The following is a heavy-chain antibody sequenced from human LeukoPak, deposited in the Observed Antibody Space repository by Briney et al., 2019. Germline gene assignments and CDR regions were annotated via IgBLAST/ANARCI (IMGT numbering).Heavy chain of an antibody. CDR3: ARRIAAAGTWWFDP. J-gene: IGHJ5*02. CDR1: RYTFTGYY. Sequence: ASVKVSCKAFRYTFTGYYMHWVRQAPGQGLEWMGRINPNSGGTNYAQKFQGRVTTTRDTSISTAYMELSRLRSDDTAVYYCARRIAAAGTWWFDPWGQGTLVTVSS. D-gene: IGHD6-13*01. V-gene: IGHV1-2*06. CDR2: INPNSGGT.